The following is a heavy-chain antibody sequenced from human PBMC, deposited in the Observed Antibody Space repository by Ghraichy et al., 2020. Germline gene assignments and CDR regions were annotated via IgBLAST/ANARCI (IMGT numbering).Heavy chain of an antibody. CDR3: ARDSNSSGWYYYYYGMDV. D-gene: IGHD6-19*01. Sequence: SETLSLTCTVSGYSISSGYYWGWIRQPPGKGLEWIGSIYHSGSTYYNPSLKSRVTISVDTSKNQFSLKLSSVTAADTAVYYCARDSNSSGWYYYYYGMDVWGQGTTVTVSS. CDR2: IYHSGST. J-gene: IGHJ6*02. V-gene: IGHV4-38-2*02. CDR1: GYSISSGYY.